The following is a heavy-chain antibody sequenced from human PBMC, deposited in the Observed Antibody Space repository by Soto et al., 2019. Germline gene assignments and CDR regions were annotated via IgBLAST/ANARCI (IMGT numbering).Heavy chain of an antibody. CDR1: GGSISRYY. D-gene: IGHD3-9*01. CDR2: IYYSGST. Sequence: SEALSLTCTVSGGSISRYYWSLIRQPPGKGLEWIGYIYYSGSTNYNPSLKSRVTISVDTSKNQFSLKLSSVTAADTAVYYCARVVYGRYFDWLLRRPHPEDVFAIWGQGTIVTVSS. J-gene: IGHJ3*02. V-gene: IGHV4-59*01. CDR3: ARVVYGRYFDWLLRRPHPEDVFAI.